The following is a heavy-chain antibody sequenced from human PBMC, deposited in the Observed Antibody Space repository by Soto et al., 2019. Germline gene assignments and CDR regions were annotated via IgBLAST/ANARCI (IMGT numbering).Heavy chain of an antibody. CDR3: ARRGDFWSGYYMRGAFDY. CDR2: INHSGST. CDR1: GGSFSGYY. J-gene: IGHJ4*02. Sequence: ASETLSLTCAVYGGSFSGYYWSWIRQPPGKGLEWIGEINHSGSTNYNPSLKSRVTISVDTSKNQFSLKLSSVTAADTAVYYCARRGDFWSGYYMRGAFDYWGQGTLVTVSS. V-gene: IGHV4-34*01. D-gene: IGHD3-3*01.